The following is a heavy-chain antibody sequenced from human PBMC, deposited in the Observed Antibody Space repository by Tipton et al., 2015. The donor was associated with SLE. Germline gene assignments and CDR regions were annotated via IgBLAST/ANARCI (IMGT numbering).Heavy chain of an antibody. CDR2: IYTSGST. V-gene: IGHV4-61*02. CDR1: GDSIYNGSYY. D-gene: IGHD3-22*01. J-gene: IGHJ3*02. Sequence: TLSLTCSVSGDSIYNGSYYWNWIRQPAGKGLEWVGRIYTSGSTNYNPSLKSRVTISADTSNNHFSLKLSSVTAADTAVYYCAREGFYDSSGYSSTWGYDIWGQGQMGTVSS. CDR3: AREGFYDSSGYSSTWGYDI.